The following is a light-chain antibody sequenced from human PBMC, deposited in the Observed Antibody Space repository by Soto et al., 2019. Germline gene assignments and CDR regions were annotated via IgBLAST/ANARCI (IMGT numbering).Light chain of an antibody. CDR1: PSVSSTY. Sequence: EIVLTQSPGSLSLSPGERATLSCRASPSVSSTYFAWYQQRPGQAPRLLMYGASSSATGIPERFSGSGSGTDFTLNISRLEPEEFAVFYCHQFYSSVSFGQGTKVEVK. V-gene: IGKV3-20*01. CDR2: GAS. J-gene: IGKJ1*01. CDR3: HQFYSSVS.